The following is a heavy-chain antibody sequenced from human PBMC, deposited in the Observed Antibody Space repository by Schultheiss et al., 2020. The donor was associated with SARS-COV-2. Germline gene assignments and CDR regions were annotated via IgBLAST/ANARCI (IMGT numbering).Heavy chain of an antibody. V-gene: IGHV4-34*01. Sequence: SETLSLTCAVYGGSFSGYYWSWIRQPPGKGLEWIGEINHSGSANHNPSLKSRVTISVDTSRNQFSLKVNSATAADTAVYYCARGTRGDGYHLNYYYYGMDVWGQGTTVTVSS. CDR3: ARGTRGDGYHLNYYYYGMDV. CDR1: GGSFSGYY. CDR2: INHSGSA. J-gene: IGHJ6*02. D-gene: IGHD5-24*01.